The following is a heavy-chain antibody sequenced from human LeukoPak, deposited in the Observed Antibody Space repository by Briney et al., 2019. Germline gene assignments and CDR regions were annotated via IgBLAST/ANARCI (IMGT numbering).Heavy chain of an antibody. CDR3: SGFLGRDGYKKRYFDY. CDR1: GGSFSGYY. Sequence: PSETLSLTCAVSGGSFSGYYWSWIRQPPGPGLELIGEINHSGSTNYNPSLKSRVTISVDASKNQFSLKLRFVTATDTAVYYCSGFLGRDGYKKRYFDYWGQGTLVTVSS. CDR2: INHSGST. J-gene: IGHJ4*02. V-gene: IGHV4-34*01. D-gene: IGHD5-24*01.